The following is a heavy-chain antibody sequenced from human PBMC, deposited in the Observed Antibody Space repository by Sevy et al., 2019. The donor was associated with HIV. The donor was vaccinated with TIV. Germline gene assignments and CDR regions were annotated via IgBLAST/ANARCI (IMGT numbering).Heavy chain of an antibody. CDR2: INSDGSST. J-gene: IGHJ4*02. V-gene: IGHV3-74*01. CDR3: ARGSSYNWRGDS. Sequence: GESLKISCAASGFTFSSYWMHWVRQGSGKGLVWVSRINSDGSSTYYADSVKGRFTISRDNAKNTLYLQMNSLRAEDTAVYYCARGSSYNWRGDSWCQGTLVTVSS. D-gene: IGHD1-1*01. CDR1: GFTFSSYW.